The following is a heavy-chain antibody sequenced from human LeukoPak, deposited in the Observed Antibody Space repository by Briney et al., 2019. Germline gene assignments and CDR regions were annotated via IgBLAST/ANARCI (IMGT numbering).Heavy chain of an antibody. D-gene: IGHD6-13*01. CDR3: ASSSSWSLAYYYYMDV. CDR1: GYSISSGYY. J-gene: IGHJ6*03. CDR2: IYHSGST. Sequence: PSETLSLTCTVSGYSISSGYYWGWIRQPPGKGLEWIGSIYHSGSTYYNPSLKSGVTISVDTSKNQFSLKLSSVTAADTAVYYCASSSSWSLAYYYYMDVWGKGTTVTVSS. V-gene: IGHV4-38-2*02.